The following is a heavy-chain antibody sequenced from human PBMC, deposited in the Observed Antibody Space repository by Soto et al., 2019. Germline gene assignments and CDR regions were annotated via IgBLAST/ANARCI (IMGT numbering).Heavy chain of an antibody. V-gene: IGHV4-30-2*06. CDR1: GGSITSGGYS. CDR2: TYQSGSA. CDR3: ARDYYGMDV. Sequence: SETLSLTXPVSGGSITSGGYSWPWVRQSPGKGLEWIGYTYQSGSAYYNPSLKSRVTISVDRSKNQFSLNLTSVTAADTAVYYCARDYYGMDVWGQGTTVTVSS. J-gene: IGHJ6*02.